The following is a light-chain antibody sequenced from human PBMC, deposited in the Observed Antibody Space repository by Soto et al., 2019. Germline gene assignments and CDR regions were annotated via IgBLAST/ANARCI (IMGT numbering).Light chain of an antibody. CDR1: QSLNNW. CDR2: KVS. CDR3: QQYNSYSWT. V-gene: IGKV1-5*03. J-gene: IGKJ1*01. Sequence: DIQMTQSPSTLSASVGDRVTITCRASQSLNNWLAWYQQKPGNAPKLLIYKVSNLESGVPSRFSGSGSGTEFTLTISSLQPDYFATYYCQQYNSYSWTFGQGTKVEIK.